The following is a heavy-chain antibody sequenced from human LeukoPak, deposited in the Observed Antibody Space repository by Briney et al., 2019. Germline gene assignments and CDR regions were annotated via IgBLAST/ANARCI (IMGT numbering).Heavy chain of an antibody. CDR3: AKNPLLWFGPPSEYYFDY. J-gene: IGHJ4*02. V-gene: IGHV3-23*01. CDR1: GFTFSSYA. D-gene: IGHD3-10*01. Sequence: LGGSLRLSCAAYGFTFSSYAMSWVRQAPGKGLEWVSAISGSGGSTYYADSVQGRFTISRDNSKNTLYLQMNSLRAEDTSVYYCAKNPLLWFGPPSEYYFDYWGQGTLVTVSS. CDR2: ISGSGGST.